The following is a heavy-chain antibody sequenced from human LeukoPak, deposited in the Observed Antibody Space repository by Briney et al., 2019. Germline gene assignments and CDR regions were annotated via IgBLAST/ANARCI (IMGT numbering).Heavy chain of an antibody. Sequence: GGSLRLSCAASGFTFSSYAMSWVRKAPGKGLEWVSAISGSGGSTYYADSVKGRFTISRDNSKNTLYLQMNSLGAEDTAVYYCAKGPTYYYGSGSYYNPNWFDPWGQGTLVTVSS. V-gene: IGHV3-23*01. CDR2: ISGSGGST. CDR3: AKGPTYYYGSGSYYNPNWFDP. D-gene: IGHD3-10*01. CDR1: GFTFSSYA. J-gene: IGHJ5*02.